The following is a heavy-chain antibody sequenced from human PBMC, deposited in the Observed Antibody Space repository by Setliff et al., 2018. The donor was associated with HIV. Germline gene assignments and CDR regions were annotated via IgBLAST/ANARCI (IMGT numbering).Heavy chain of an antibody. CDR2: INPNSGGT. CDR1: GYTFTGYY. Sequence: GASVKVSCKASGYTFTGYYMHWVRQAPGQGLEWMGWINPNSGGTNYAQKFQGRVTMTRDTSISTAYMELSSLRSDDTAVYYCARGESSYYYYYMDVWGTGTTVTVSS. V-gene: IGHV1-2*02. CDR3: ARGESSYYYYYMDV. J-gene: IGHJ6*03.